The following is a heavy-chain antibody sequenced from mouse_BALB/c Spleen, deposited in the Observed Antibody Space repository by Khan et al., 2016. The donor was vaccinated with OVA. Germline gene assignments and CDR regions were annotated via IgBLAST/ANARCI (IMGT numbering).Heavy chain of an antibody. V-gene: IGHV1S137*01. CDR3: ARDYGSSYRYFEV. D-gene: IGHD1-1*01. J-gene: IGHJ1*01. CDR2: ISTYYGDA. CDR1: GYTFTDYA. Sequence: QVQLKQSGAELVRPGVSVKISCKGSGYTFTDYAMHWVKQSHAKSLEWIGVISTYYGDANYNQKFKGKATMTVDKSSSTAYMELARLTSEDSAIYYCARDYGSSYRYFEVWGAGTKVTVSS.